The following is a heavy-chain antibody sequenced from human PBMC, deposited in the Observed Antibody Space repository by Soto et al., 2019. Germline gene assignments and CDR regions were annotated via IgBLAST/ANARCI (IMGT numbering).Heavy chain of an antibody. CDR1: GFTFSSYT. CDR3: AKPGIGSATVTNVGSYYGMDV. CDR2: ISGSGGST. Sequence: EVQLLESGGGLVQPGGSLRLSCAASGFTFSSYTMSWVRQAPGKGLEWVSAISGSGGSTYYADSVKGRFTISRDNSKNTLYLQMNSLRAEDTAVYYCAKPGIGSATVTNVGSYYGMDVWGQGTTVTVSS. V-gene: IGHV3-23*01. J-gene: IGHJ6*02. D-gene: IGHD4-17*01.